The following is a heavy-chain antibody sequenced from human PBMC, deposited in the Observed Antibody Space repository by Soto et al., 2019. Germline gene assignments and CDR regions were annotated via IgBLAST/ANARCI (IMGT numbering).Heavy chain of an antibody. J-gene: IGHJ3*01. CDR2: ISSSSSYI. Sequence: KTGGSLRLSCAASGFTFSSYSMNWVRQAPGKGLEWVSSISSSSSYIYYADSVKGRFTISRDNAKNSLYLQMNSLRAEDTAVYYCARGARQYYYDSSGYYYVWGQGTMVTVSS. CDR3: ARGARQYYYDSSGYYYV. D-gene: IGHD3-22*01. CDR1: GFTFSSYS. V-gene: IGHV3-21*01.